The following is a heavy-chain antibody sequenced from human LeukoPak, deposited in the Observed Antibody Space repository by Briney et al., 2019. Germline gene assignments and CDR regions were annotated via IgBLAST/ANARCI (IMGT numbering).Heavy chain of an antibody. V-gene: IGHV1-18*01. CDR2: ISGYNRNT. CDR3: ARDGLRSEWSYFDY. CDR1: VYTFDNYG. D-gene: IGHD3-3*01. Sequence: GASVKVSCKASVYTFDNYGISWVRQAPGQGLEWMGWISGYNRNTKYAQRLQGRVIMTTDTSTSTVYMELRSLRSDDTAIYYCARDGLRSEWSYFDYWGQGTLVTVSS. J-gene: IGHJ4*02.